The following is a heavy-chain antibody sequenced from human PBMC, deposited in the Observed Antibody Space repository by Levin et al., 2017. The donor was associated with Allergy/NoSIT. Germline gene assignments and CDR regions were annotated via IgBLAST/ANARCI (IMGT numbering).Heavy chain of an antibody. CDR1: GGSISSYY. D-gene: IGHD3-22*01. CDR2: IYTSGST. V-gene: IGHV4-4*07. J-gene: IGHJ4*02. Sequence: SQTLSLPCTVSGGSISSYYWSWIRQPAGKGLEWIGRIYTSGSTNYNPSLKSRVTMSVDTSKNQFSLKLSSVTAADTAVYYCASSDQVVAPFDYWGQGTLVTVSS. CDR3: ASSDQVVAPFDY.